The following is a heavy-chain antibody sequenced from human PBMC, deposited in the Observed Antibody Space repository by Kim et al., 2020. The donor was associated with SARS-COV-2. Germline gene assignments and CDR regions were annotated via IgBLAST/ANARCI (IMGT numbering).Heavy chain of an antibody. Sequence: SVKVSCKASGFTFTSSAVQWVRQARGQRLEWIGWIVVGSGNTNYAQKFQERVTITRDMSTSTAYMELSSLRSEDTAVYYCASDGSGSYYPFDYWGQGTLVTVSS. CDR3: ASDGSGSYYPFDY. CDR2: IVVGSGNT. D-gene: IGHD3-10*01. V-gene: IGHV1-58*01. CDR1: GFTFTSSA. J-gene: IGHJ4*02.